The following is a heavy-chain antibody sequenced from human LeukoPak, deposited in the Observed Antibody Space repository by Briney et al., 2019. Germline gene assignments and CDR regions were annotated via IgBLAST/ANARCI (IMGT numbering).Heavy chain of an antibody. J-gene: IGHJ4*02. D-gene: IGHD4-17*01. CDR1: GFTFSSYV. CDR2: ISGSGGTT. V-gene: IGHV3-23*01. Sequence: GRSLRLSCAASGFTFSSYVMSWVRQTPGKGLEWVSSISGSGGTTYYADSVKGRFTISRDNSRNTLYLQMNSLRAEDTAVYYCAKDRVSSVTTNYFDYWGQGTLVTVSS. CDR3: AKDRVSSVTTNYFDY.